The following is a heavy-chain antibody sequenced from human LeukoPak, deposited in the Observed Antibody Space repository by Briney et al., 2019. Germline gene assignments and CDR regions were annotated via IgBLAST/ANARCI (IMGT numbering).Heavy chain of an antibody. CDR3: ARVALEMAAALPGFDY. D-gene: IGHD5-24*01. Sequence: GSSVKVSCKASGGTFSGYAISWVRQAPGQGLEWMGGIIPIFGTANYAQKFQGRVTITADESTSTAYMELSSLRSEDTAVYYCARVALEMAAALPGFDYWGQGTLVTVSS. J-gene: IGHJ4*02. CDR1: GGTFSGYA. V-gene: IGHV1-69*01. CDR2: IIPIFGTA.